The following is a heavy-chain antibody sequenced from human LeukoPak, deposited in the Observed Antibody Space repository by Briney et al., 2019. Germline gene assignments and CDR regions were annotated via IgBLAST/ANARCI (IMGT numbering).Heavy chain of an antibody. CDR3: AKIPHAMIVVVITGWYFDL. D-gene: IGHD3-22*01. V-gene: IGHV3-23*01. CDR2: ISGSGGST. Sequence: GGSLRLSCAASGFTFSSYAMSWVRQAPGKGLEWVSAISGSGGSTYYADSVKGRFTISRDNSKNTLYLQMNSLRAEDTAVYYCAKIPHAMIVVVITGWYFDLWGRGTLVTVSS. CDR1: GFTFSSYA. J-gene: IGHJ2*01.